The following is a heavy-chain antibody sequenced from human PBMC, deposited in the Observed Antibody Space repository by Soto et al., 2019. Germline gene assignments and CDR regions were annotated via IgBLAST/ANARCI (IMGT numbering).Heavy chain of an antibody. CDR3: ARDAALKWFDP. Sequence: SETLSLTCAVYGGSISSSSYYWGWIRQYPGKGLEWIGFVYYSGSTYYNPSLKSRVIISVDTSKKQFSLKLSSVTAADTAVYYCARDAALKWFDPWGQGTLVTVSS. D-gene: IGHD2-15*01. J-gene: IGHJ5*02. V-gene: IGHV4-31*11. CDR1: GGSISSSSYY. CDR2: VYYSGST.